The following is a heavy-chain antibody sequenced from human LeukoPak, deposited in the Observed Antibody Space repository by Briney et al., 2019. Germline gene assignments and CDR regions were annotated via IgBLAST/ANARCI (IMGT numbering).Heavy chain of an antibody. CDR2: IFSSGSA. D-gene: IGHD3-22*01. J-gene: IGHJ4*02. CDR1: GGSISSYY. Sequence: SETLSLTCTVSGGSISSYYWSWIRQPPGKGLEWIGYIFSSGSANYNPSLESRVTISLDRSRKQFSLRLKSVTAADTAVYYCARRSSDSTGLWAFDYWGQGTLVTVSS. CDR3: ARRSSDSTGLWAFDY. V-gene: IGHV4-4*09.